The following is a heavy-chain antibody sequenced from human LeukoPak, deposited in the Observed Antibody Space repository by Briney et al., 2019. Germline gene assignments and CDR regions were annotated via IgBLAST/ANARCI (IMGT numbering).Heavy chain of an antibody. V-gene: IGHV4-34*01. D-gene: IGHD2-2*01. CDR2: IYHSGST. CDR3: ARGEVRKRILVVPAAKYYFDY. Sequence: SETLSLTCAVYGGSFSGYYWSWIRQPPGKGLEWMGEIYHSGSTNYNPSLKSRVTISVDTSKNQFSLKLSSVTAADTAVYYCARGEVRKRILVVPAAKYYFDYWGQGTLVTVSS. J-gene: IGHJ4*02. CDR1: GGSFSGYY.